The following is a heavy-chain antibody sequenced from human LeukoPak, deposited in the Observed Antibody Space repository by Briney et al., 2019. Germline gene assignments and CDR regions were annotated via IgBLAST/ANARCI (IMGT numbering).Heavy chain of an antibody. CDR2: ISSSGGTV. V-gene: IGHV3-48*03. D-gene: IGHD6-13*01. CDR3: ARDTAAVGTS. CDR1: GFTFSSYE. J-gene: IGHJ4*02. Sequence: GGSLRLSCAASGFTFSSYEMNWVLQAPGKGLEWVSYISSSGGTVHYADSVKGRFTISRDNAKNSLYLQMNNLRAEDTAVYYCARDTAAVGTSWGQGTLVTVSS.